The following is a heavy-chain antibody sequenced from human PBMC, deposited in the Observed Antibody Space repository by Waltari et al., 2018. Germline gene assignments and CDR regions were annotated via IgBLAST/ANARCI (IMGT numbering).Heavy chain of an antibody. CDR2: IYHSGST. CDR3: ARGDWGSYRFPFDY. D-gene: IGHD3-16*02. CDR1: GYSISRGYY. J-gene: IGHJ4*02. Sequence: QVQLQESGPGLVKPSETLSLTCAVSGYSISRGYYWGWIRQPPGKGLEWIGSIYHSGSTYYNPSLKSRVTISVDTSKNQFSLKLSSVTAADTAVYYCARGDWGSYRFPFDYWGQGTLVTVSS. V-gene: IGHV4-38-2*01.